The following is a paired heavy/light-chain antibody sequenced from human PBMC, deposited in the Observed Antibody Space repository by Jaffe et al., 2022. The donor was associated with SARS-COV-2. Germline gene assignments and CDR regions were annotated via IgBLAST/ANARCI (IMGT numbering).Heavy chain of an antibody. CDR2: INTDNGNT. CDR3: ARNEDV. CDR1: GYMFSEYS. Sequence: QVQLVQSGAEVRKPGASVKVSCKASGYMFSEYSMHWVRQVPGQSLEWVGWINTDNGNTRYSQKLQGRITLTRDTSASTAYMEVTGLRSEDTAIYYCARNEDVWGQGTTVTVSS. V-gene: IGHV1-3*04. J-gene: IGHJ6*02.
Light chain of an antibody. CDR2: AS. V-gene: IGKV3-15*01. CDR3: QQFSDWPRT. J-gene: IGKJ1*01. Sequence: EIVMTQSPATLSLSPGERATLSCRASQSISYNLAWYQQKPGQAPRLLIYASTRATGIPARFSGSGSGTDFTLTISSLQSEDFAVYYCQQFSDWPRTFGQGTKVEIK. CDR1: QSISYN.